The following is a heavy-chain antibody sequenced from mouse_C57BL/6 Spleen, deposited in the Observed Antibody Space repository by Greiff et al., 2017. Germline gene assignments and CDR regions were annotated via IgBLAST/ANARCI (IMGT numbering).Heavy chain of an antibody. Sequence: QVQLQQSGAELVKPGASVKISCKASGYAFSSYWMNWVKQRPGKGLEWIGQIYPGDGDTNYNGKFKGKATRTADKSSSTAYMQRSSRTSEDAAVEFCSREDASFAYWGQGTLVTVSA. J-gene: IGHJ3*01. CDR3: SREDASFAY. CDR1: GYAFSSYW. CDR2: IYPGDGDT. V-gene: IGHV1-80*01.